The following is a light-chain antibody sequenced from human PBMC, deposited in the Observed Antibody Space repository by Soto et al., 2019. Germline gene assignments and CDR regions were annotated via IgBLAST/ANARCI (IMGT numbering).Light chain of an antibody. V-gene: IGKV1-9*01. Sequence: IQLIQSPSFLSASLGDRVTITCRATQDISSHLAWYQQKPGKVPKLLIYAASSLEGGVPSRFSGSGSVTEFTLTISSLQPEDFATYDCQQFYTYPFTFGPGTMVDV. CDR2: AAS. J-gene: IGKJ3*01. CDR3: QQFYTYPFT. CDR1: QDISSH.